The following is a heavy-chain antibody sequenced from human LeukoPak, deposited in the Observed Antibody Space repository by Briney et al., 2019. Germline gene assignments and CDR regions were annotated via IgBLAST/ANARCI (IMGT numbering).Heavy chain of an antibody. D-gene: IGHD3-22*01. CDR1: GGSISSYY. J-gene: IGHJ3*01. CDR2: IYYSGST. Sequence: SETLSLTCTVSGGSISSYYWSWIRQPPGKGLEWIGYIYYSGSTNYNPSLKSRVTISVDTSKNQFSLKLSSVTAADTAVYYCARAHKYHFYDSSGAFDFWGQGKMVIVSS. CDR3: ARAHKYHFYDSSGAFDF. V-gene: IGHV4-59*01.